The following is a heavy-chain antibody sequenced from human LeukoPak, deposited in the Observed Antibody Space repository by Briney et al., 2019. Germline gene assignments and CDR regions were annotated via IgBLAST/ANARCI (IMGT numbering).Heavy chain of an antibody. D-gene: IGHD6-6*01. J-gene: IGHJ6*03. CDR2: IIPIFGTA. V-gene: IGHV1-69*13. Sequence: SVKVSCKASGGTFSSYAISWVRQAPGQGLEWMGGIIPIFGTANYAQKFQGRVSITADESTSTAYMELSSLRSEDTAVYYCARGGSSSDYYYYYMDVWGKGTTVTVSS. CDR3: ARGGSSSDYYYYYMDV. CDR1: GGTFSSYA.